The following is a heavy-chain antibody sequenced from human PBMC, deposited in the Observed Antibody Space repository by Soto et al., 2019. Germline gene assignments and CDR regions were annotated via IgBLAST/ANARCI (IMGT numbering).Heavy chain of an antibody. CDR2: IWYDGSNK. Sequence: PGGSLRLSCAASGFTFSSYGMHWVRQAPGKGLEWVAVIWYDGSNKYYADSVKGRFTISRDNSKNTLYLQMNSLRAEDTAVYYWARTYYYDSSGYYPDNYYYGMDVWGQGTKGTVSS. CDR3: ARTYYYDSSGYYPDNYYYGMDV. D-gene: IGHD3-22*01. CDR1: GFTFSSYG. J-gene: IGHJ6*02. V-gene: IGHV3-33*01.